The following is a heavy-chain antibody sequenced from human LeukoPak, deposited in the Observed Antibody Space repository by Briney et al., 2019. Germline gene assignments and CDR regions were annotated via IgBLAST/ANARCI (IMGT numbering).Heavy chain of an antibody. V-gene: IGHV4-39*01. CDR2: IYYSGST. D-gene: IGHD3-22*01. J-gene: IGHJ4*02. CDR1: GGSISSSSYY. CDR3: ARLLYDSNGHYYFDY. Sequence: KPSETLSLTCTVSGGSISSSSYYWGWIRQPPGKGLEWIGSIYYSGSTYYNPSLKSRVTISVDTSKNQFSLKLSSVTAADTAVYYCARLLYDSNGHYYFDYWGQGTLVTVSS.